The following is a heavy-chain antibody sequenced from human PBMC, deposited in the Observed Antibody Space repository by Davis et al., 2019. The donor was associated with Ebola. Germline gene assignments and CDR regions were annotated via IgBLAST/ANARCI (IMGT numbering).Heavy chain of an antibody. D-gene: IGHD3-3*01. J-gene: IGHJ6*02. Sequence: SVKVSRQSSRGSFSSYAISWVRQAPGQGLEWMGGIIPMFATASFAQKFQGRVTITADKSTSTAYMEVSSLRSEDTAVDYCARGADDFWSGGTYRYYDLDVWGLGTMVTVSS. V-gene: IGHV1-69*06. CDR1: RGSFSSYA. CDR2: IIPMFATA. CDR3: ARGADDFWSGGTYRYYDLDV.